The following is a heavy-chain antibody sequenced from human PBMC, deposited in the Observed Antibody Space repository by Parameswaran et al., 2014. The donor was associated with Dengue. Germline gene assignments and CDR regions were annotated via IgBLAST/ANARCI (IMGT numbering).Heavy chain of an antibody. J-gene: IGHJ5*02. CDR2: IYYSGST. Sequence: WIRQPPGKGLEWIGYIYYSGSTNYNPSLKSRVTISVDTSKSQFSLKLSSVTAADTAVYYCARMVRGVNGSSRPARDGRGWFDPWGQGTLVTVSS. CDR3: ARMVRGVNGSSRPARDGRGWFDP. D-gene: IGHD3-10*01. V-gene: IGHV4-59*12.